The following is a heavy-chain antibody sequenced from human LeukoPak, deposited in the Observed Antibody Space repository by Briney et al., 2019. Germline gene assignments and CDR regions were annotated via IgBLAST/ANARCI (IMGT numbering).Heavy chain of an antibody. Sequence: PGGSLRLSCAASGFTFSSYGMHWVRQAPGKGLEWVAFIRYDGSNKYYADSVKGRFTISRDNSKNTLYLQMNSLRAEDTAVYYCAKDPQYSSPSGKAPFDYWGQGTLVTVSS. CDR1: GFTFSSYG. J-gene: IGHJ4*02. CDR3: AKDPQYSSPSGKAPFDY. CDR2: IRYDGSNK. V-gene: IGHV3-30*02. D-gene: IGHD6-6*01.